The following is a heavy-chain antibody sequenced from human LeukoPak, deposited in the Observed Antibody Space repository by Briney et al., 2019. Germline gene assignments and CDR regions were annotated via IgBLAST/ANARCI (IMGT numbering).Heavy chain of an antibody. CDR3: ARHEVMYSAELTDY. J-gene: IGHJ4*02. D-gene: IGHD6-13*01. CDR1: GGSITSYY. CDR2: IFYSGST. V-gene: IGHV4-59*05. Sequence: PSETLSLTCTVSGGSITSYYWTYIRQPAGKGLEWIGSIFYSGSTYYNPSLKSRVTISIDTSKNQFSLKLNSVTAADTAVYYCARHEVMYSAELTDYWGQGTLVTVSS.